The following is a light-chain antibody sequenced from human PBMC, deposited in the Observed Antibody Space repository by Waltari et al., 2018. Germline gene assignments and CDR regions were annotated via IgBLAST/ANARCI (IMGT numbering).Light chain of an antibody. CDR2: GAS. CDR3: QQYGSSPPYT. V-gene: IGKV3-20*01. CDR1: QSVSSSY. J-gene: IGKJ2*01. Sequence: VLTQSPGTLSLPPGDRATLSCRASQSVSSSYLAWYQQKPGQAPRLLIYGASSRATGIPDRFSGSGSGTDFTLTISRLEPEDFAVYYCQQYGSSPPYTFGQGTKLEIK.